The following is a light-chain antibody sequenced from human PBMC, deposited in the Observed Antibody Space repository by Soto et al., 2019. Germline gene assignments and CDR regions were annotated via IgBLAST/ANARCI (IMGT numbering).Light chain of an antibody. CDR3: QVWDSFSDHYV. CDR1: EFDRRS. V-gene: IGLV3-21*02. J-gene: IGLJ1*01. Sequence: SYDLTQLPSVSVAPGQTASITCGGNEFDRRSVHCFQQKPGQPPVLVVHDDSDRPSGIPERFSGSNSGNTATLSISRVEAGDEADYYCQVWDSFSDHYVFGTGTKVTVL. CDR2: DDS.